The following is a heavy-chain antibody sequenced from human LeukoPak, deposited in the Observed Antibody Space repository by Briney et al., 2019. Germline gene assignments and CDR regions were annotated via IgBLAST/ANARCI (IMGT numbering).Heavy chain of an antibody. CDR2: IYPGDSDT. V-gene: IGHV5-51*01. J-gene: IGHJ4*02. CDR1: GFNFTTYW. CDR3: ARRSDVVVPAAQPPDY. Sequence: GESLKISCKGSGFNFTTYWIGWVRQMPGRGLEWMGIIYPGDSDTRYSPSFQGQVTISADKSISTAYLQWSSLKASDTAMYYCARRSDVVVPAAQPPDYWGQGTLVTVSS. D-gene: IGHD2-2*01.